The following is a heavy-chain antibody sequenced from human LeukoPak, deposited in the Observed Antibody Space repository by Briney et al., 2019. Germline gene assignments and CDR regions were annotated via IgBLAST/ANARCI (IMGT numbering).Heavy chain of an antibody. CDR2: INHSGST. V-gene: IGHV4-34*01. CDR1: GGSFSGYY. CDR3: ASISNLLDY. Sequence: PSETLSLTCAVYGGSFSGYYWSWIRQPPGKGLEWIGEINHSGSTNYNPSLKSRVTISVDTSKNQFSLKLSSVTAADTAVYYCASISNLLDYWGQGTLVTVSS. D-gene: IGHD2-2*01. J-gene: IGHJ4*02.